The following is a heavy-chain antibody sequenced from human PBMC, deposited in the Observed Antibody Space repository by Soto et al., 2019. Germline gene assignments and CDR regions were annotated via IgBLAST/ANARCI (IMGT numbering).Heavy chain of an antibody. D-gene: IGHD3-16*02. CDR3: ARHVLDLRLGELSFRKGRYYYYGMDV. CDR1: GGSISSSSYY. V-gene: IGHV4-39*01. CDR2: IYYSGST. Sequence: QLQLQESGPGLVKPSETLSLTCTVSGGSISSSSYYWGWIRQPPGKGLEWIGSIYYSGSTYYNPSLKSRVTISVDTSKNQFSLKLSSVTAADTAVYYCARHVLDLRLGELSFRKGRYYYYGMDVWGQGTTVTVSS. J-gene: IGHJ6*02.